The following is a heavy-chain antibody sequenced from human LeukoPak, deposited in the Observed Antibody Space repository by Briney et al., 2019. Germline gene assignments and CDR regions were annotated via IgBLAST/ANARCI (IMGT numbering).Heavy chain of an antibody. V-gene: IGHV4-31*03. Sequence: SETLSLTCTASGGSISSGGYYWSWIRQHPGKGLEWIGYIYYSGSTYYNPSLKSRVTISVDTSKNQFSLKLSSVTAADTAVYYCARDPSGGYCSGGSCYSEVWGQGTLVTVSS. D-gene: IGHD2-15*01. J-gene: IGHJ4*02. CDR1: GGSISSGGYY. CDR3: ARDPSGGYCSGGSCYSEV. CDR2: IYYSGST.